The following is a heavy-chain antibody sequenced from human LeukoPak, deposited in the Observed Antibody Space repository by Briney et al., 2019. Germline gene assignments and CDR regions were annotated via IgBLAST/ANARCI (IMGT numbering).Heavy chain of an antibody. Sequence: WMGIINPSGGSTSYAQKFQGRVTMTRDTSTSTVYMELSSLRSEDTAVYYCARAVGGYHFQHWGQGTLVTVSS. CDR3: ARAVGGYHFQH. V-gene: IGHV1-46*01. CDR2: INPSGGST. D-gene: IGHD1-26*01. J-gene: IGHJ1*01.